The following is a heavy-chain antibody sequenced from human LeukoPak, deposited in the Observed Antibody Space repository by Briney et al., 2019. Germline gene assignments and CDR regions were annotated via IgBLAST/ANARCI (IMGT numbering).Heavy chain of an antibody. J-gene: IGHJ4*02. D-gene: IGHD6-6*01. Sequence: ASVKVSCKASGGTFSSYAISWVRQAPGQGLEWMGGIIPIFGTANYAQKFQGRVTITADESTSTAYMELSSLRSEDTAVYYCARNLFAGGVYSSPSSENNWGQGTLVTVSS. CDR2: IIPIFGTA. V-gene: IGHV1-69*13. CDR1: GGTFSSYA. CDR3: ARNLFAGGVYSSPSSENN.